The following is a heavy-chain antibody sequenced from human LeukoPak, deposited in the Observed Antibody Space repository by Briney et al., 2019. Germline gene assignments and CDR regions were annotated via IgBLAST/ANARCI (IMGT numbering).Heavy chain of an antibody. Sequence: PSETLSLTCAVYGGSFSGYYWSWIRQPPGKGLEWIGEINHSGSTNYNPSLKSRVTISVDTSKNQFSLKLSSVTAADTAVYYCASGGRGYSYGLWGQGTLVTVSS. J-gene: IGHJ4*02. CDR3: ASGGRGYSYGL. CDR1: GGSFSGYY. D-gene: IGHD5-18*01. CDR2: INHSGST. V-gene: IGHV4-34*01.